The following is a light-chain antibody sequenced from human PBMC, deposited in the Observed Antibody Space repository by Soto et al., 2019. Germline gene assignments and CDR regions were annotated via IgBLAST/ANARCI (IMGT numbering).Light chain of an antibody. Sequence: EIVFTQSPCTLSVSPGGRATLSCRASEDVSSKLAWYQQKPGQAPRLLIYGASTRATGIPARFSGSGSGTEFTLTISSLQSEDFAVYYCQQYGSSPLTFGGGTKVDI. V-gene: IGKV3-15*01. CDR2: GAS. CDR1: EDVSSK. J-gene: IGKJ4*01. CDR3: QQYGSSPLT.